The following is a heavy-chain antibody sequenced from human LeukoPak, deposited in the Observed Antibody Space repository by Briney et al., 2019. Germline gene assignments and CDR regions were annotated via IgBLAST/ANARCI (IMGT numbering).Heavy chain of an antibody. CDR2: LNWNGGIT. Sequence: GGSLRLSCVASGFNLDDYGMNWVRQAAGKGLEWLSGLNWNGGITGYADSVKGRFTISRDNAKNSLYLQMNSLRADDTALYYCASGDFSLRGDAFDIWGQGTKVTVSS. CDR1: GFNLDDYG. D-gene: IGHD3-10*01. J-gene: IGHJ3*02. CDR3: ASGDFSLRGDAFDI. V-gene: IGHV3-20*04.